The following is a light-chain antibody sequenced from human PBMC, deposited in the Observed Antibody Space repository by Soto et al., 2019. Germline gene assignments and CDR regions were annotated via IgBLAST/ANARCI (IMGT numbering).Light chain of an antibody. CDR1: QSVSSSY. J-gene: IGKJ2*01. V-gene: IGKV3-20*01. CDR3: QQYGSSPPYT. Sequence: EIVLTQSPGTLSLSPGERATLSCRASQSVSSSYLAWYQQKPGQAPRLLIYDRFSGSGSGTDFTLTISRLEPDDFAVYYCQQYGSSPPYTFGQGTKLEIK.